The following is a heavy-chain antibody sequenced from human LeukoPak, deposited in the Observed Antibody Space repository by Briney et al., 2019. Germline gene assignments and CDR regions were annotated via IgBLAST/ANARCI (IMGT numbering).Heavy chain of an antibody. Sequence: PSETLSLTCTVSGGSISGYYWTWVRQPPGKGMEYIGYVYYTGTTDYNTSLRGRVIISVETSKDQFSQKGNYAAAAATAVYYCARLLPNSLAGHSYNYHYMDVWGKGTTVAVSS. J-gene: IGHJ6*03. CDR2: VYYTGTT. CDR3: ARLLPNSLAGHSYNYHYMDV. D-gene: IGHD3-9*01. V-gene: IGHV4-59*01. CDR1: GGSISGYY.